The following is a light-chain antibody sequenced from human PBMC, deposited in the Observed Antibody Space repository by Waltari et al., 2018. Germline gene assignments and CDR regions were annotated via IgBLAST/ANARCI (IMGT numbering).Light chain of an antibody. Sequence: EIVMTQSPATLSVSPGERATLSCRASQSVSSNLAWFQQKPGQAPRLLIYGASTRATGIPARFSGSGSGTEVTLTISSLQSEDFAVYYCHQYNNWYTFGQGTKLEIK. J-gene: IGKJ2*01. CDR3: HQYNNWYT. V-gene: IGKV3-15*01. CDR1: QSVSSN. CDR2: GAS.